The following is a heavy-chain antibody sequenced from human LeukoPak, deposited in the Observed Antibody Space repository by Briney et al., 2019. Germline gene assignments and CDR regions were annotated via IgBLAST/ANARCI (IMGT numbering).Heavy chain of an antibody. D-gene: IGHD3-22*01. V-gene: IGHV5-51*01. CDR3: ARLPRDYYDRKVPQPPFDY. Sequence: GESLKIACKGSVYSFTSYSSGWVRQMPGKGLEWMGIIYPGDSDTRYSPSFQGQATISADKSISTAYLQWSSLKASDTAMYYCARLPRDYYDRKVPQPPFDYWGQGTLVTVSS. CDR1: VYSFTSYS. J-gene: IGHJ4*02. CDR2: IYPGDSDT.